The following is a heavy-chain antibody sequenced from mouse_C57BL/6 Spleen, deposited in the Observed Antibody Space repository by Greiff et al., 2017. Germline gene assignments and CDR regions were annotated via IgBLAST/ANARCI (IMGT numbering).Heavy chain of an antibody. CDR1: GFTFSDYY. D-gene: IGHD4-1*01. CDR2: ISNGGGST. Sequence: EVQGVESGGGLVQPGGSLKLSCAASGFTFSDYYMYWVRQTPEKRLEWVAYISNGGGSTYYPDTVKGRFTISRDNAKNTLYLQMSRLKSEDTAMYYCARRGWDGGFDYWGQGTTLTVSS. CDR3: ARRGWDGGFDY. V-gene: IGHV5-12*01. J-gene: IGHJ2*01.